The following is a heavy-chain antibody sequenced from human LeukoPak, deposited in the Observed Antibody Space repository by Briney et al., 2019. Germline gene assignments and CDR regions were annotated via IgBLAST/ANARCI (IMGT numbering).Heavy chain of an antibody. D-gene: IGHD4-17*01. CDR1: GFSFSSYS. CDR3: ARDYEYGDCAR. J-gene: IGHJ4*02. CDR2: ISYDGSNK. V-gene: IGHV3-30-3*01. Sequence: GGSLRLSCAASGFSFSSYSMHWVRQAPGKGLEWVAVISYDGSNKYYADSVKGRFTISRDNSKNTLYLQMNSLRAEDTSLYYCARDYEYGDCARWGQGTLVSVSS.